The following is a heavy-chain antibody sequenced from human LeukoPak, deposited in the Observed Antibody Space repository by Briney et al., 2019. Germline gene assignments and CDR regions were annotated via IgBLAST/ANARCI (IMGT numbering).Heavy chain of an antibody. D-gene: IGHD6-13*01. J-gene: IGHJ4*02. V-gene: IGHV1-24*01. CDR2: FDPEDGET. CDR1: GYTLTELS. CDR3: ATGIAAAGYFDY. Sequence: ASVKVSCKVSGYTLTELSMHWVRQAPGKGLEWMGGFDPEDGETIYAQKFQGRVTMTEDTSTDTAYMELSSLRSEDTAVYYCATGIAAAGYFDYWGQGTLVTVFS.